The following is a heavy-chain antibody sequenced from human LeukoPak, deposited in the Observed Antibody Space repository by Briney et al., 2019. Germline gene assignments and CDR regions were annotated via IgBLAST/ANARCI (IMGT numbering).Heavy chain of an antibody. D-gene: IGHD1-20*01. J-gene: IGHJ4*02. Sequence: GGSLRLSCAASGFTFRNSDMSWVRQAPGTGLEWVSSIGGHVHSTYYADSVIGRFTVSRDDSKNTLYLQMNSLRADDTAIYYCANHRTPDRYHWNYFDYWGQGTLVTVSS. CDR1: GFTFRNSD. CDR3: ANHRTPDRYHWNYFDY. CDR2: IGGHVHST. V-gene: IGHV3-23*01.